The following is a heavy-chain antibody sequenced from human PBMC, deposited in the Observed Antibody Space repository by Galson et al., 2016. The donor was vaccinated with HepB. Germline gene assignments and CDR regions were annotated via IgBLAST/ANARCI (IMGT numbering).Heavy chain of an antibody. CDR2: ISSSSSYI. J-gene: IGHJ4*02. CDR3: ARGDIVGAIFDY. Sequence: SLRLSCAASGFTFSSYSMNWVRQAPGKGLEWVSSISSSSSYIYYADSVKGRFTISRDNAKNSLCLQMNSLRAEDTAVYYCARGDIVGAIFDYWGQGTLVTVSS. CDR1: GFTFSSYS. V-gene: IGHV3-21*01. D-gene: IGHD1-26*01.